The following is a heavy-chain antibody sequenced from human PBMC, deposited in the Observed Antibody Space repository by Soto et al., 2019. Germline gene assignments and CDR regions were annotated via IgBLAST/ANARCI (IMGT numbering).Heavy chain of an antibody. J-gene: IGHJ4*02. V-gene: IGHV1-2*02. CDR1: GYTFTGYY. Sequence: ASVKVSCKASGYTFTGYYMHWVRQAPGQGLEWMGWINPNNGGTKYAQKFQGRVTITRDTSASTAYMELSSLRSEDTAVYYCARDLIAVAPPVPYFDYWGQGTLVTVSS. D-gene: IGHD6-19*01. CDR3: ARDLIAVAPPVPYFDY. CDR2: INPNNGGT.